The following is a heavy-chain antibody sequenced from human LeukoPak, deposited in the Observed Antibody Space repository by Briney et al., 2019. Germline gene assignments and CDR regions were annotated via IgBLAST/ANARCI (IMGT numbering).Heavy chain of an antibody. CDR2: IYSGGST. J-gene: IGHJ4*02. V-gene: IGHV3-66*01. CDR3: ARAVEILYYFDY. D-gene: IGHD5-24*01. CDR1: GFTVSSNY. Sequence: PGGSLRLSCAASGFTVSSNYMSWVRQAPGKGLEWVSVIYSGGSTYYADSVKGRFTISRDNSKNTLYLQMNSLRAEDTAVYYCARAVEILYYFDYWGQGTLVTVSS.